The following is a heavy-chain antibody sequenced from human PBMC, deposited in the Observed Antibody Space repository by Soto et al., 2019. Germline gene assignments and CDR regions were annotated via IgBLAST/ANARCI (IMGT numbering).Heavy chain of an antibody. V-gene: IGHV1-69*13. CDR3: ARDIGATAYFDY. CDR1: GGTFSSYA. D-gene: IGHD1-26*01. J-gene: IGHJ4*02. Sequence: SVKVSCKXSGGTFSSYAISWVRQAPGQGLEWMGGIIPIFGTANYAQKFQGRVTITADESTSTAYMELSSLRSEDTAVYYCARDIGATAYFDYWGQGTLVTVSS. CDR2: IIPIFGTA.